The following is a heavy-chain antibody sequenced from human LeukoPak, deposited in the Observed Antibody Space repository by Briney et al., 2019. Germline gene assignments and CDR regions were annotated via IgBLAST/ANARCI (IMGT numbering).Heavy chain of an antibody. CDR2: IKQDGSEK. Sequence: GGSLRLSCAASGFTFSSYWMSWVRQAPGKGLEWVANIKQDGSEKYYVDSVEGRFTISRDNSKNTLYLQMNSLRAEDTAVYYCASGGEQTGYSSFYYFDYWGQGTLVTVSS. J-gene: IGHJ4*02. CDR3: ASGGEQTGYSSFYYFDY. D-gene: IGHD6-13*01. V-gene: IGHV3-7*01. CDR1: GFTFSSYW.